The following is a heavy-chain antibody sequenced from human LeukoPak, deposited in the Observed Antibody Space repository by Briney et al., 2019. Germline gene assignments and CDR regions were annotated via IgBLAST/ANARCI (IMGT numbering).Heavy chain of an antibody. D-gene: IGHD5-24*01. V-gene: IGHV3-48*04. CDR3: ARSRDGYNRIFDY. Sequence: GGSLRLSCAASGFTFSSYSMNWVRQAPGKGLEWVSYISSSSSTIYYADSVKGRFTISRDNAKNSLYLQMNSLRAEDTAVYYCARSRDGYNRIFDYWGQGTLVTVSS. J-gene: IGHJ4*02. CDR1: GFTFSSYS. CDR2: ISSSSSTI.